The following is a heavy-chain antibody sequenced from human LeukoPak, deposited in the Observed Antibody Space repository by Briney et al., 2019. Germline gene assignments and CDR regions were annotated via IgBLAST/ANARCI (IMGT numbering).Heavy chain of an antibody. CDR1: GFTFSSYA. V-gene: IGHV3-23*01. CDR2: ISGSGGST. Sequence: TGGSLRLSCAASGFTFSSYAMSWVRQAPGKGLEWVSAISGSGGSTYYADSVKGRFTISRDNSKNTLYLQMNSLRAEDTAVYYCAKVYSSGWSEFDYWGQGTLVTVSS. D-gene: IGHD6-13*01. CDR3: AKVYSSGWSEFDY. J-gene: IGHJ4*02.